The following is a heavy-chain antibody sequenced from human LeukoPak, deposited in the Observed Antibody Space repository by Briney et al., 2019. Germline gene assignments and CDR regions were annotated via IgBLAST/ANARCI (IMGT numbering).Heavy chain of an antibody. J-gene: IGHJ4*02. D-gene: IGHD3-3*01. CDR1: GGSISSYY. Sequence: SETLSLTCTVSGGSISSYYWSWIRQPAGKGLEWIGRIYTSGSTNYNPSLKSRVTMSVDTSKNQFSLKLSSVTAADTAVYYCAREGLRFLEWLFDYWGQGTLVTVSS. V-gene: IGHV4-4*07. CDR3: AREGLRFLEWLFDY. CDR2: IYTSGST.